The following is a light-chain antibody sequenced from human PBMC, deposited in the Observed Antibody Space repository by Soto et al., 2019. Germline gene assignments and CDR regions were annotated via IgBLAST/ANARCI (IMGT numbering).Light chain of an antibody. Sequence: DIVMTQSPDSLAVSLGERATINCKSSQSVLYSSNNKNYLAWYQQKPGQPPKLLIYWASTRESGVPDRFSGSGSGTDSTLTISSLQAEDVAVYYCQQYYSTPRATFGPGTKVDIK. CDR2: WAS. CDR1: QSVLYSSNNKNY. J-gene: IGKJ3*01. CDR3: QQYYSTPRAT. V-gene: IGKV4-1*01.